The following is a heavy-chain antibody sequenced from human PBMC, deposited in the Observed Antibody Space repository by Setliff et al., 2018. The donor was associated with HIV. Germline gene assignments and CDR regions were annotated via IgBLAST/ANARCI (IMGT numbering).Heavy chain of an antibody. CDR1: GYSIISSNW. CDR2: IYYSGST. CDR3: ARSGGIGNYHWDV. Sequence: SETLSLTCTVSGYSIISSNWWGWIRQPPGKGLAWTGYIYYSGSTYYNPSLKSRVTMSVDTSKNHFSLKLSSVTAEDTAVYYCARSGGIGNYHWDVWGKGTTVTVSS. D-gene: IGHD3-16*01. J-gene: IGHJ6*03. V-gene: IGHV4-28*01.